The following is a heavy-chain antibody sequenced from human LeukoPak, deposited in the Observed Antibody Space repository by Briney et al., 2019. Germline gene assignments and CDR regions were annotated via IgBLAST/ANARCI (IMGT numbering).Heavy chain of an antibody. CDR3: ARAFSSFWPIDY. J-gene: IGHJ4*02. D-gene: IGHD6-6*01. CDR1: GFTFDDYG. CDR2: INWNGGST. V-gene: IGHV3-20*04. Sequence: TGGSLRLSCAASGFTFDDYGMSWVRQAPGKGLEWVSGINWNGGSTGYADSVKGRFTISRDNAKNSLYLQMSSLRAEDTALYYCARAFSSFWPIDYWGQGTLVTVSS.